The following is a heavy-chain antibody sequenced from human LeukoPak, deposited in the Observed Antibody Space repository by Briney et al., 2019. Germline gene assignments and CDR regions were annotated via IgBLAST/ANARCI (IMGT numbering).Heavy chain of an antibody. CDR3: ARFYGPGSYCDY. J-gene: IGHJ4*02. V-gene: IGHV4-34*01. CDR2: INHSGST. CDR1: GGSFSGYY. D-gene: IGHD3-10*01. Sequence: PSETLSLTCAVYGGSFSGYYWSWIRQPPGKGLEWIGEINHSGSTNYNPSLKSRVTISVDTSKNQFSLKLSSVTAADTAVYYCARFYGPGSYCDYWGQGTLVTVSS.